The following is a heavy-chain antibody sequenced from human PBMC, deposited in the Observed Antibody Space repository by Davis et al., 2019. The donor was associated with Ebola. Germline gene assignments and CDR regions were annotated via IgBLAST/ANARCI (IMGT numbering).Heavy chain of an antibody. CDR2: ISSSSSYI. Sequence: PGGSLRLSCAASGFTFSSYSMNWVRQAPGKGLEWVSSISSSSSYIYYADSVKGRFTISRDNAKNSLYLQMNSLRAEDTAVYYCARAPVEVVAIYYYYGMDVWGQGTTVTVSS. J-gene: IGHJ6*02. CDR3: ARAPVEVVAIYYYYGMDV. V-gene: IGHV3-21*01. D-gene: IGHD3-22*01. CDR1: GFTFSSYS.